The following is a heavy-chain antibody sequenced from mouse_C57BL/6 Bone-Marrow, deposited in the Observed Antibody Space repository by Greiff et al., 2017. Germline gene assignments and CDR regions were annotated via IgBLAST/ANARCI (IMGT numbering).Heavy chain of an antibody. V-gene: IGHV5-6*01. CDR1: GFTFSSYG. Sequence: EVQVVESGGDLVKPGGSLKLSCAASGFTFSSYGMSWVRQTPDKRLAWVATISSGGSYTYYPDSVKGRFTISRDNAKNTLYLQMSSLKSEDTAMYYCARRGDGRDWYFDVWGTGTTVTVSS. J-gene: IGHJ1*03. CDR3: ARRGDGRDWYFDV. CDR2: ISSGGSYT.